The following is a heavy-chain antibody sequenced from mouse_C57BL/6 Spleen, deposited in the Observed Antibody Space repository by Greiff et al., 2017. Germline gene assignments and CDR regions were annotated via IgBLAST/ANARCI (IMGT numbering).Heavy chain of an antibody. D-gene: IGHD2-3*01. Sequence: EVQLVESGGGLVKPGGSLKLSCAASGFTFSDYGMHWVRQAPEKGLEWVAYISSGSSTIYYADTVKGRFTISRDNAKNTLFLQLTSLRSEDTAMYYCARDGYYFFDYWGQGTTLTVSS. V-gene: IGHV5-17*01. CDR3: ARDGYYFFDY. CDR1: GFTFSDYG. J-gene: IGHJ2*01. CDR2: ISSGSSTI.